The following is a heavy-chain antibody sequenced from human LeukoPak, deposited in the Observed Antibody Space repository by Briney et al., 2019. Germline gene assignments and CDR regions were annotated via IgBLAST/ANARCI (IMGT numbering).Heavy chain of an antibody. CDR2: IYYSGST. Sequence: KPSETLSLTCTVSGGSISSGGYYWSWIRQHPGKGLEWIGYIYYSGSTYCNPSLKSRVTISVDTSKNQFSLKLSSVTAADTAVYYCARDSIGGNYAFDIWGQGTMVTVSS. CDR3: ARDSIGGNYAFDI. V-gene: IGHV4-31*03. J-gene: IGHJ3*02. D-gene: IGHD4-23*01. CDR1: GGSISSGGYY.